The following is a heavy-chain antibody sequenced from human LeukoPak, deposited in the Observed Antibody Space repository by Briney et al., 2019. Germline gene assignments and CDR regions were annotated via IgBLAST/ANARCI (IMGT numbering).Heavy chain of an antibody. Sequence: SETLSLTCTVSGGSISSSSYYWGWIRQPPGKGLEWIGSIYYSGSTYYNPSLKSRVTISVDTSKNQFSLKLSSVTAADTAVYYCARRGIAARPHQGPLDIWGQGTMVTVSS. CDR1: GGSISSSSYY. D-gene: IGHD6-6*01. V-gene: IGHV4-39*01. CDR2: IYYSGST. CDR3: ARRGIAARPHQGPLDI. J-gene: IGHJ3*02.